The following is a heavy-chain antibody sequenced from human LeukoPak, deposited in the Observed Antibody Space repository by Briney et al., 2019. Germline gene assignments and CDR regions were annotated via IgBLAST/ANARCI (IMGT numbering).Heavy chain of an antibody. J-gene: IGHJ4*02. CDR3: AKEITGGGWSRFDY. Sequence: GGSLRLSCAASGFTFDDYAMHWVRQALGKGLEWVSLISWDGGSTYYADSAKGRFTISRDNSKNSLYLQMNSLRAEDTALYYCAKEITGGGWSRFDYWGQGTLVTVSS. CDR1: GFTFDDYA. CDR2: ISWDGGST. V-gene: IGHV3-43D*03. D-gene: IGHD6-19*01.